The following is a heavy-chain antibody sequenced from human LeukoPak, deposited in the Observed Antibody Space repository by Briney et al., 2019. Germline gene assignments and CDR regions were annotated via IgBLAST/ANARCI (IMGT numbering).Heavy chain of an antibody. J-gene: IGHJ4*02. CDR3: ASPEGGYSYGYVY. Sequence: ASVKVSCKASGGTFSSYAISWVRQAPAQGLEWMGGIIPIFGTANYAQKFQGRVTITADESTSTAYMELSSLRSEDTAVYYCASPEGGYSYGYVYWGQGTLVTVSS. CDR1: GGTFSSYA. CDR2: IIPIFGTA. D-gene: IGHD5-18*01. V-gene: IGHV1-69*13.